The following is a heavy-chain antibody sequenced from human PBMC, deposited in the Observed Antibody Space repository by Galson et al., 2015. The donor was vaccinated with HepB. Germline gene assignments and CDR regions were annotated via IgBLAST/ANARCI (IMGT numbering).Heavy chain of an antibody. J-gene: IGHJ6*02. CDR3: ARDMAHPPYYDFWSGYYTDYYYYYGMDV. CDR1: GYTFTSYA. Sequence: SVKVSCKASGYTFTSYAMNWVRQAPGQGLEWMGWINTNTGNPTYAQGFTGRFVFSLDTSVSTAYLQICSLKAEDTAVYYCARDMAHPPYYDFWSGYYTDYYYYYGMDVWGQGTTVTVSS. D-gene: IGHD3-3*01. V-gene: IGHV7-4-1*01. CDR2: INTNTGNP.